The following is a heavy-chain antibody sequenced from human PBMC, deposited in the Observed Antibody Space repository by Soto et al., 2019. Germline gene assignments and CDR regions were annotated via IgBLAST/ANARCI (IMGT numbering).Heavy chain of an antibody. V-gene: IGHV4-39*01. CDR2: IHYSGNT. D-gene: IGHD3-22*01. CDR1: GGSISSGSYY. J-gene: IGHJ6*02. Sequence: QLQLQESGPGLVKSSETLSLTCTVSGGSISSGSYYWGWIRQPPGKGLEWIGSIHYSGNTYYNRSLKSRVTISVDTSKNQFSLKLSSVTAADTAVYYCVASGSSGYYSAGMDVWGQGATATVSS. CDR3: VASGSSGYYSAGMDV.